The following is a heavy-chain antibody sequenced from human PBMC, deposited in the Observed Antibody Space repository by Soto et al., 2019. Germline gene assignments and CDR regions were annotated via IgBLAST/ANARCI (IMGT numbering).Heavy chain of an antibody. V-gene: IGHV4-38-2*02. D-gene: IGHD3-22*01. CDR2: IYHSGKT. Sequence: SETLSLTCVVSGYSISSGYYWAWVRQPPGKELEWIGSIYHSGKTYYKPSLRSRVSVSVDTSKNQFSMKLISVTAADTAVYYCARDKRVTMIGGWFDPWGQGTLVTVSS. J-gene: IGHJ5*02. CDR3: ARDKRVTMIGGWFDP. CDR1: GYSISSGYY.